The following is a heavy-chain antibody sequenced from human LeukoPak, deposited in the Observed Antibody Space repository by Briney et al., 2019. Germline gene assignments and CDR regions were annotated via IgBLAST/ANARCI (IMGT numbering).Heavy chain of an antibody. CDR2: IYSGGST. J-gene: IGHJ4*02. Sequence: GGSLRLSCAVSGFTVSSNYMSWVRQAPGKGLEWVSVIYSGGSTYYADSVKGRFTISRDNSKNTLYLQMNSLRAEDTAVYYCGYGDYVHSFDYWGQGPLLTVSS. CDR1: GFTVSSNY. V-gene: IGHV3-53*01. D-gene: IGHD4-17*01. CDR3: GYGDYVHSFDY.